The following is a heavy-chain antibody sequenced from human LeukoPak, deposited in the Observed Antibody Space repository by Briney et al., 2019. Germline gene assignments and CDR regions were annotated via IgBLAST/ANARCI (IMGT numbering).Heavy chain of an antibody. Sequence: ASETLSLTCTVSGGSVTSSSYYWGWTRQPPGKGLEWIGNIYYSGNSYYNASLKSRVTISVDTSKNQFSLKLSSVSAADTAVYYCIAAATFDFWGQGTLVTVSS. CDR1: GGSVTSSSYY. CDR2: IYYSGNS. J-gene: IGHJ4*02. D-gene: IGHD6-13*01. V-gene: IGHV4-39*01. CDR3: IAAATFDF.